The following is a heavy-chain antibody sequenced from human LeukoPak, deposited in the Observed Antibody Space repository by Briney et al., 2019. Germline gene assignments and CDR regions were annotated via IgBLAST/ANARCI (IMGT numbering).Heavy chain of an antibody. CDR3: AKRATLTDFDY. Sequence: GGSLRLSCAASGFSFGSNWMNWVRQSPGKGLEWVANIRQDGTEKNYVDSVKGRFIISRDNAKNSLYLQMNSLRAEDTAVYYCAKRATLTDFDYWGQGTLVTVSS. J-gene: IGHJ4*02. CDR2: IRQDGTEK. D-gene: IGHD2/OR15-2a*01. CDR1: GFSFGSNW. V-gene: IGHV3-7*01.